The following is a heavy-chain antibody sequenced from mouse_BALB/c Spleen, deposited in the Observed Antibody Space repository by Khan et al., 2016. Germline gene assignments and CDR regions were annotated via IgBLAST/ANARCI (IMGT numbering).Heavy chain of an antibody. J-gene: IGHJ2*01. CDR2: INPDSSTL. D-gene: IGHD1-2*01. CDR3: ARLHYYGYMNY. V-gene: IGHV4-1*02. Sequence: EVKLLASGGGLVQPGGSLKLSCAASGFDFSRYWMSSGEQDPGKRLEWIITINPDSSTLNSTPSLKDKFIISRDNAKNTLYLQMSKVRSEDTALYFCARLHYYGYMNYWGQGTTLTVSS. CDR1: GFDFSRYW.